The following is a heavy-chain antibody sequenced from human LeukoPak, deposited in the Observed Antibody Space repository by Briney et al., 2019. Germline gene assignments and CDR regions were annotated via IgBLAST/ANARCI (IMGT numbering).Heavy chain of an antibody. V-gene: IGHV1-69*13. CDR1: GYTFTSYG. Sequence: SVKVSCKASGYTFTSYGISWVRQAPGQGLEWMGGIIPIFGTANYAQKFQGRATITADESTSTAYMELSSLRSEDTAVYYCARDRYHQAVYWYFGLWGRGTLVTVSS. CDR3: ARDRYHQAVYWYFGL. CDR2: IIPIFGTA. D-gene: IGHD2-2*01. J-gene: IGHJ2*01.